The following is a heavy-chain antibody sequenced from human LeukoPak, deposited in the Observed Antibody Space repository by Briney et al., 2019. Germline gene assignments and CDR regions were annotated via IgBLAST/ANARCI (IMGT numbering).Heavy chain of an antibody. CDR3: AKDLGYYDSSGYPNWFDP. D-gene: IGHD3-22*01. J-gene: IGHJ5*02. V-gene: IGHV3-30*18. CDR2: ISYDGSNK. Sequence: PGGSLRLSCAASGFTFSSYGMHWVRQAPGKGLEWVAVISYDGSNKYYADSVKGRFTISRDSSKNTLYLQMNSLRAEDTAVYYCAKDLGYYDSSGYPNWFDPWGQGTLVTVSS. CDR1: GFTFSSYG.